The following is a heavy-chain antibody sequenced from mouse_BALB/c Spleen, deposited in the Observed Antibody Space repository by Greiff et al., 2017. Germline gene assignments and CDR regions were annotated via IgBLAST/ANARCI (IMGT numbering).Heavy chain of an antibody. V-gene: IGHV5-17*02. CDR3: ARNSYYYAMDY. CDR2: ISSGSSTI. Sequence: EVQVVESGGGLVQPGGSRKLSCAASGFTFSSFGMHWVRQAPEKGLEWVAYISSGSSTIYYADTVKGRFTISRDNPKNTLFLQMTSLRSEDTAMYYCARNSYYYAMDYWGQGTSVTVSS. J-gene: IGHJ4*01. CDR1: GFTFSSFG.